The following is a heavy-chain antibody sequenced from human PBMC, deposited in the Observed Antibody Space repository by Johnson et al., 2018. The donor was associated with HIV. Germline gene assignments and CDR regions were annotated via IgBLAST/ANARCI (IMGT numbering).Heavy chain of an antibody. J-gene: IGHJ3*02. CDR2: ISHDANNK. D-gene: IGHD1-26*01. V-gene: IGHV3-30*03. CDR1: GFIFSDFC. CDR3: ARGYSGSDDAFDI. Sequence: QVQLVESGGTVVQPGRSLRLSCAASGFIFSDFCMHWVRQAPGKGLEWVAVISHDANNKFYADSVKGRFAVSRDDSKNTLYLQMNSLKTEDTAVYYCARGYSGSDDAFDIWGQGTMVTVSS.